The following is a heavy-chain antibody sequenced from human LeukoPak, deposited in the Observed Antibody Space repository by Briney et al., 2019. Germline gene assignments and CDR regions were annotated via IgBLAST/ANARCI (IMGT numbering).Heavy chain of an antibody. J-gene: IGHJ5*02. CDR2: IWYDGSNK. Sequence: GGSLRLSCAASGFTFSSYGMHWVRQAPGKGLEWVAVIWYDGSNKYYADSVKGRFTISRDNSKNTLYLQMNSLRAEDTAVYYCARERFLTDSSSWYNWFDPWGQGTLVTVSS. D-gene: IGHD6-13*01. CDR3: ARERFLTDSSSWYNWFDP. V-gene: IGHV3-33*01. CDR1: GFTFSSYG.